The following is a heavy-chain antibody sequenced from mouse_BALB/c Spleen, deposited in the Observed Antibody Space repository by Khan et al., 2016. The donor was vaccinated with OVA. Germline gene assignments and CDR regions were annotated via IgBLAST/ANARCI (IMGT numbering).Heavy chain of an antibody. CDR1: GFSLTSYG. J-gene: IGHJ4*01. D-gene: IGHD2-3*01. CDR2: IWSDGST. CDR3: ARWFDGYTSLYAMDY. V-gene: IGHV2-6*02. Sequence: QMQLEESGPGLVAPSQSLSITCTVSGFSLTSYGIYWVRQPPGKGLEWLVVIWSDGSTNYNSVLKSRLSISKDNTKSQVFLKMNSLHTDDTAIYYCARWFDGYTSLYAMDYWGQGTSVTVSS.